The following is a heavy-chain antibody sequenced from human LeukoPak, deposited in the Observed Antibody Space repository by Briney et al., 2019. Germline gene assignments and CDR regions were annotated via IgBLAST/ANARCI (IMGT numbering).Heavy chain of an antibody. J-gene: IGHJ5*02. V-gene: IGHV3-21*01. Sequence: SGGSLRLSCAASGFTFSTYSMNWVRQAPGKGLEWVPSISSSSSYIYYADSVKGRFTISRDNAKNSLYLQMNSLRAEDTAVYYCARGIYYDSSGYLGPDWFDPWGQGTLVTVSS. CDR1: GFTFSTYS. CDR3: ARGIYYDSSGYLGPDWFDP. CDR2: ISSSSSYI. D-gene: IGHD3-22*01.